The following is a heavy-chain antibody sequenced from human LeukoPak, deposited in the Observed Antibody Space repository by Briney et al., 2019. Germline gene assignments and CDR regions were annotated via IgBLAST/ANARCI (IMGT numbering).Heavy chain of an antibody. Sequence: SVKVSCKASGGTFSSYAISWVRQAPGQGLEWMGGIIPIFGTANYAQKFQGRVTITADESTSTAYMELSSLRSEDTAVYYCAREVSTIFGVVISSRGFDYWGQGTLVTVSS. V-gene: IGHV1-69*13. J-gene: IGHJ4*02. CDR2: IIPIFGTA. CDR3: AREVSTIFGVVISSRGFDY. D-gene: IGHD3-3*01. CDR1: GGTFSSYA.